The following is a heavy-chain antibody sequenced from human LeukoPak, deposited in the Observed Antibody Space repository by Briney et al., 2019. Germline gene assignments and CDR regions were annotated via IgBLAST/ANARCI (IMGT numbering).Heavy chain of an antibody. J-gene: IGHJ3*02. CDR2: IYSGGST. Sequence: GGSLRLSCAASGFTVSSNYMSWVRQAPGKGLEWVSVIYSGGSTYYADYVKGRFTISRDNSKNTLYLQMNSLRAEGTAVYYCARLIRGAFDIWGQGTMVTVSS. CDR3: ARLIRGAFDI. D-gene: IGHD3-10*01. V-gene: IGHV3-66*04. CDR1: GFTVSSNY.